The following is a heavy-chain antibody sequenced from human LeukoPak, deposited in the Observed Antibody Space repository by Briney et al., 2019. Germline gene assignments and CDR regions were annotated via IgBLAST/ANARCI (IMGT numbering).Heavy chain of an antibody. CDR1: GINFNTYA. J-gene: IGHJ5*02. CDR3: AKDRGYEVVFDP. Sequence: RGSLRLSCAASGINFNTYAMHWVRQAPGKGLEWVSLISGDGDRTSYADSVKGRFTISRDNDKNSLYLQMNSQRIEDTALYYCAKDRGYEVVFDPWGQGTLVAVSS. CDR2: ISGDGDRT. V-gene: IGHV3-43*02. D-gene: IGHD5-12*01.